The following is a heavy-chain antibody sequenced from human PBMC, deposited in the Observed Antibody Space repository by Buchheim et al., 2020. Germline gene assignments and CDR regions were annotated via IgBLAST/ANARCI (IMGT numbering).Heavy chain of an antibody. CDR1: GYTLTSHY. V-gene: IGHV1-46*01. Sequence: QVQLVQSGAEVKKPGASVKVSCKASGYTLTSHYMHWVRQAPGQGPEWMGIINPNGGDTTHAQKFQGRVTMSRDTSTSTVYMELGSLRSEDTAVYYCARGSEGVYVSFYYGMDVWGQGTT. D-gene: IGHD6-6*01. CDR3: ARGSEGVYVSFYYGMDV. CDR2: INPNGGDT. J-gene: IGHJ6*02.